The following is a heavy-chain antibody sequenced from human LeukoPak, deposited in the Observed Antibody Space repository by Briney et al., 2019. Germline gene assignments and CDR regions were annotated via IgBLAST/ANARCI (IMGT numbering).Heavy chain of an antibody. D-gene: IGHD3-10*01. CDR2: IYTSGST. Sequence: SETLSLTCTVSGGSISSYYWSWIRQPAGKGLEWIGRIYTSGSTNYNPSLKSRVTISVDTSKNQFSLKLSSVTAADTAVYYCARHRLTMVRGVIMTNWFDPWGQGTLVTVSS. CDR3: ARHRLTMVRGVIMTNWFDP. V-gene: IGHV4-4*07. J-gene: IGHJ5*02. CDR1: GGSISSYY.